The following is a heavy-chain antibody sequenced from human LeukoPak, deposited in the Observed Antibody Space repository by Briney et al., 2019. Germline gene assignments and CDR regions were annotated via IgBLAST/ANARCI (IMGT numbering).Heavy chain of an antibody. CDR2: LPYDGNNE. J-gene: IGHJ4*02. CDR1: GFFFSNSG. V-gene: IGHV3-30*18. D-gene: IGHD2-15*01. Sequence: GGSLRLSCAASGFFFSNSGMHWVRQAPGKRLEWVAILPYDGNNEYYADSVKGLFTASRDNSENTLYLQMNSLRSEDTAVYYCAKDGLYCTGGSCYNLLNSWGQGTLVIVSS. CDR3: AKDGLYCTGGSCYNLLNS.